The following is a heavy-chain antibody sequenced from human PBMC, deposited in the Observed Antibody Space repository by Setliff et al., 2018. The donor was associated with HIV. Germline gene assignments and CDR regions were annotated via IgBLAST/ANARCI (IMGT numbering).Heavy chain of an antibody. Sequence: PGGSLRLSCVASEFTFSTYSMNWVRQAPGKGLEWVSSISSSSSYIYYADSVKGRFTISRDNAKNSLYLQMNSLRAEDTATYYCARASAATYCSGGACYLPDYWGQGTLVTVSS. D-gene: IGHD2-15*01. V-gene: IGHV3-21*01. CDR2: ISSSSSYI. CDR1: EFTFSTYS. J-gene: IGHJ4*02. CDR3: ARASAATYCSGGACYLPDY.